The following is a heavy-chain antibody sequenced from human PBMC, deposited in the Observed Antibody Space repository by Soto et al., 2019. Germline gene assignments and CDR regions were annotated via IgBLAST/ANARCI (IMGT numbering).Heavy chain of an antibody. CDR2: LSSSSSYI. Sequence: EVQLVESGGGLVKPGGSLRLSCAASGFTFSSYSMNWVRQAPGKGLEWVSTLSSSSSYIYYADSVKGRFTISRDNPKNVLDLQMNSLGAEDGAVYCGARAEGVAAGTGHFQYWGQGTRVTVSS. CDR3: ARAEGVAAGTGHFQY. J-gene: IGHJ1*01. D-gene: IGHD6-13*01. CDR1: GFTFSSYS. V-gene: IGHV3-21*01.